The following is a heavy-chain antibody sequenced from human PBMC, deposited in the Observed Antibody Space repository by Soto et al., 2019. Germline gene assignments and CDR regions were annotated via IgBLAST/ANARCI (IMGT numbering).Heavy chain of an antibody. CDR2: VSAYNGNT. D-gene: IGHD1-26*01. CDR1: GYTFASYG. V-gene: IGHV1-18*01. CDR3: ARASGSSYWFDP. J-gene: IGHJ5*02. Sequence: ASVKVSCKASGYTFASYGSSWVRQAPGQGLEWMGWVSAYNGNTNYAQKLQGRVTMTTDTSTSTAYMELRSLRSDDTAVYYCARASGSSYWFDPWGQGTLVTVSS.